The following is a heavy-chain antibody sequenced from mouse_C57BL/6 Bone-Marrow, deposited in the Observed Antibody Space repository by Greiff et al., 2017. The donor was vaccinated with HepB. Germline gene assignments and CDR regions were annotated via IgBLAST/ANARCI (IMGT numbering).Heavy chain of an antibody. CDR2: IYPGSGNT. D-gene: IGHD1-1*01. CDR1: GYTFTDYY. CDR3: ARGIITTVVASHYFDY. J-gene: IGHJ2*01. Sequence: QVQLQQSGAELVRPGASVKLSCKASGYTFTDYYINWVKQRPGQGLEWIARIYPGSGNTYYNEKFKGKATLTAEKSSSTAYMQLSSLTSEDSAVYFCARGIITTVVASHYFDYWGQGTTLTVSS. V-gene: IGHV1-76*01.